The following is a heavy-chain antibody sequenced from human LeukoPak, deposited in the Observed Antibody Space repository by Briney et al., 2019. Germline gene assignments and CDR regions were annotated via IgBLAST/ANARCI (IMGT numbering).Heavy chain of an antibody. CDR2: IWSDKSNK. CDR1: GFIFNRHA. V-gene: IGHV3-33*06. Sequence: GGSLRLSCAASGFIFNRHAMHWVRQAPGKGLEWVAVIWSDKSNKFYADSVRGRFTISRDDSRKTVYLQMDTMTVEDTAVYYCAKDAQRGFDYSNSLEYWGQGALVTVAS. CDR3: AKDAQRGFDYSNSLEY. D-gene: IGHD4-11*01. J-gene: IGHJ4*02.